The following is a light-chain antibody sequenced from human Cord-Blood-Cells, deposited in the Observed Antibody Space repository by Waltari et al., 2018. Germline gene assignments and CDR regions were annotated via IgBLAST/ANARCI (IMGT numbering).Light chain of an antibody. CDR2: VVS. Sequence: QSALTKPASVSGSPGQSITISCTGTSSDVGGSNYVSWYQQHPGKAPKLMIYVVSNRPSGVANRFSGSKSGNTASLTISGLQAEDEAEYYCSSYTSSSTLVFGGGTKLTVL. CDR3: SSYTSSSTLV. J-gene: IGLJ3*02. CDR1: SSDVGGSNY. V-gene: IGLV2-14*03.